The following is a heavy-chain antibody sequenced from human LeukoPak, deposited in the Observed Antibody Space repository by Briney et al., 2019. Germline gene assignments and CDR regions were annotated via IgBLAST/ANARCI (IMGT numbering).Heavy chain of an antibody. CDR1: GFTFSSYA. D-gene: IGHD5-12*01. V-gene: IGHV3-23*01. Sequence: QPGGSLRLSCAASGFTFSSYAMSWVRQAPGKGLEWVSAISGSGGSTYYADSVKGRFTISRDNSKNTLYLQMNSLSAEDTAIYYCAKHQRGGYDSPSHSWGQGTLVTVSS. J-gene: IGHJ4*02. CDR2: ISGSGGST. CDR3: AKHQRGGYDSPSHS.